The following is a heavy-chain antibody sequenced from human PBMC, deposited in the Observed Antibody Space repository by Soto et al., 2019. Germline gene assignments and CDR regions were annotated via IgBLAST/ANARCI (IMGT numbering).Heavy chain of an antibody. V-gene: IGHV4-59*03. D-gene: IGHD3-22*01. CDR1: GGSIRSYC. CDR3: AGGASIVVATRRFMDV. J-gene: IGHJ6*03. Sequence: QVQLQESGPTLVKPSETLSLTCTVSGGSIRSYCWTWIRQPPGEGLEWIGCICNSGTTNYTPSLKSRVAISIDTQKNQFSLQLSSVTVADTSFYYCAGGASIVVATRRFMDVWGKGTTVTVSS. CDR2: ICNSGTT.